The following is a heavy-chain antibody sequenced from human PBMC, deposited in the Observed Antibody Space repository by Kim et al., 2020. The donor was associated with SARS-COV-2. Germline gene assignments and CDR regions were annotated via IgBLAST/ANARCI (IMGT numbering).Heavy chain of an antibody. CDR3: ARDLLALSVC. CDR2: IYTSGST. D-gene: IGHD5-12*01. J-gene: IGHJ4*02. CDR1: GGSITSYY. V-gene: IGHV4-4*07. Sequence: SETLSLTCTVSGGSITSYYWSWIRQPAGKGLEWIGRIYTSGSTDYNPSFQSRFTMSVDTSKKQFSLKLSFVTASDTVVYYRARDLLALSVCWGQGTQVT.